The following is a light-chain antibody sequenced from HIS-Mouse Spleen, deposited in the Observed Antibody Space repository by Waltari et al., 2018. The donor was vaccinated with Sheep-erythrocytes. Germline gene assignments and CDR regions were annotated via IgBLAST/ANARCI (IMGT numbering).Light chain of an antibody. J-gene: IGLJ1*01. CDR2: EVS. CDR3: CSYAGSYNHV. CDR1: SSDVGGYHY. V-gene: IGLV2-8*01. Sequence: QSALTQPPSASGSPGQSVTISCTGTSSDVGGYHYVSWYQQHPGKAPKLMIYEVSKRPSGVPDRFSGSKSGNTASLTVSGLQAEDEADYYCCSYAGSYNHVFATGTKVTVL.